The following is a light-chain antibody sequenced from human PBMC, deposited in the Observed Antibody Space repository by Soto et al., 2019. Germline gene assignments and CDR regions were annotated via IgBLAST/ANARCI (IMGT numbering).Light chain of an antibody. V-gene: IGKV4-1*01. CDR3: QQYYSTPLT. J-gene: IGKJ4*01. CDR2: WAS. Sequence: DIVMTQSPDSLAVSLGERATINCKSSQSVLYSSNNKNYLAWYQQKPGQPPNLLIYWASTRVSGVPERFSGSGSGTDFTLPISSLQAEDVAVYYCQQYYSTPLTFGGGTKVEIK. CDR1: QSVLYSSNNKNY.